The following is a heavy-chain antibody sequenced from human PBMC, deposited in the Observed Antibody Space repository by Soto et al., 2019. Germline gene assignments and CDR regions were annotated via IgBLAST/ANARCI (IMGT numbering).Heavy chain of an antibody. V-gene: IGHV4-31*03. J-gene: IGHJ4*02. CDR3: ARALGLRGFFDY. Sequence: QVQLQESGPGLVKPSQTLSLTCTVSGGSINSGGYYWSWIRQHPGKGLEWIGYTYYSGSTYYNPSLKSRLTISVDTSKNQFSLKLSSVTAADTAVYYCARALGLRGFFDYWGQGTLVTVSS. CDR2: TYYSGST. D-gene: IGHD4-17*01. CDR1: GGSINSGGYY.